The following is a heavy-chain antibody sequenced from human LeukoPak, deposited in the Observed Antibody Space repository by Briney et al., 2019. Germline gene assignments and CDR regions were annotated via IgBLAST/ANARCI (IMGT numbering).Heavy chain of an antibody. CDR2: ISWNSGSI. CDR1: GFTFDDYA. CDR3: AKEYGERGFDY. Sequence: PGGSLRLSCAASGFTFDDYAMHWVRQAPGKGLEWVSGISWNSGSIGYADSVKGQFTISRDNAKNSLYLQMNSLRAEDTALYYCAKEYGERGFDYWGQGTLVTVSS. V-gene: IGHV3-9*01. D-gene: IGHD4-17*01. J-gene: IGHJ4*02.